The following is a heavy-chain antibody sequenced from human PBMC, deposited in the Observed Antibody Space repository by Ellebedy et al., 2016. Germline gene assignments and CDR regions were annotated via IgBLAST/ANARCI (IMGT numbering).Heavy chain of an antibody. Sequence: ASVKVSCKASGYTFTSYDINWVRQATGQGLEWMGWMNPNSGNTGYAQKFQGRVTITRDTSASTAYMELSSLRSEDTAVYYCARGRGIMITSGGVTDVPDAFDIWGQGTMVTVSS. V-gene: IGHV1-8*01. CDR3: ARGRGIMITSGGVTDVPDAFDI. J-gene: IGHJ3*02. D-gene: IGHD3-16*01. CDR1: GYTFTSYD. CDR2: MNPNSGNT.